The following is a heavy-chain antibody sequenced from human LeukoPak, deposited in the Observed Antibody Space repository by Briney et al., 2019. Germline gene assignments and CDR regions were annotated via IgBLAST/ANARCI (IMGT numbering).Heavy chain of an antibody. J-gene: IGHJ6*02. V-gene: IGHV1-8*01. CDR3: ARGEGLTTGTTGYYYGMDV. CDR1: GYTFTSYD. D-gene: IGHD1-1*01. Sequence: ASVKVSCKASGYTFTSYDINWVRQATGQGLEWMGWMNPNSGNTGYAQKFQDRVTMTRNTSISTAYMELSSLTSEDTAVYYCARGEGLTTGTTGYYYGMDVWSQGTTVTVSS. CDR2: MNPNSGNT.